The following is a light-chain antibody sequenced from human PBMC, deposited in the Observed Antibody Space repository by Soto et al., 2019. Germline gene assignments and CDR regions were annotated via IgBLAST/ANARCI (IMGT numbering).Light chain of an antibody. J-gene: IGKJ1*01. CDR2: DAS. Sequence: ILMTQPPATLSVSPGERATLSCRASQSVSNNLAWYQQKPGQAPRLLIYDASTRATGIPARFSGSGSGTEFTLTISGRQSEDFAVYYCQQYNIWPPWTFGQGTKVEV. V-gene: IGKV3-15*01. CDR3: QQYNIWPPWT. CDR1: QSVSNN.